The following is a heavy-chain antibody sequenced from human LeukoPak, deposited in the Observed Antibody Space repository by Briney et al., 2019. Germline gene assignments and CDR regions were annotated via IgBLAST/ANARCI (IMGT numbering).Heavy chain of an antibody. CDR1: GGSISSGGYY. D-gene: IGHD4-23*01. CDR3: ARGDYGGKHWFDP. V-gene: IGHV4-31*03. J-gene: IGHJ5*02. Sequence: SETLSLTCTVSGGSISSGGYYWTWIRQHPVKGLEWIGYIYSSRRTYYSPSLKSRVTMSVDTSKNQYSLKLTSVTAADTAVYYCARGDYGGKHWFDPWGQGTLATVSS. CDR2: IYSSRRT.